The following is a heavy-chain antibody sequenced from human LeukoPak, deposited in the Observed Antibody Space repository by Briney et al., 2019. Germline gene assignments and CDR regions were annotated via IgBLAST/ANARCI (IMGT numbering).Heavy chain of an antibody. D-gene: IGHD6-19*01. CDR2: IYYSGST. CDR3: GAESERWLVRS. CDR1: GDSITGYY. V-gene: IGHV4-59*01. Sequence: SETLSLTCTVSGDSITGYYWTWIRQPPGKGLGWIGYIYYSGSTSYNPSLKSRVTISVDTSKNQFSLKLSSVTAADTAVYYCGAESERWLVRSWGQGTLVTVSS. J-gene: IGHJ4*02.